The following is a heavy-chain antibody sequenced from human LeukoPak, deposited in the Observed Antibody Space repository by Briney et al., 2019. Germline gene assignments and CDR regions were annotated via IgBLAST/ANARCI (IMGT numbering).Heavy chain of an antibody. D-gene: IGHD2-2*01. CDR1: GFTFSSYA. V-gene: IGHV3-33*01. J-gene: IGHJ4*02. Sequence: GGSLRLSCAVSGFTFSSYAMHWVRQAPGKGLEWVAVLWHDGSNKRYADSVKGRFTISRDNSKNTLYLQMNSLRAEDTAVYYCARPPVPAAIHRVYYFDYWGQGTLVTVSS. CDR2: LWHDGSNK. CDR3: ARPPVPAAIHRVYYFDY.